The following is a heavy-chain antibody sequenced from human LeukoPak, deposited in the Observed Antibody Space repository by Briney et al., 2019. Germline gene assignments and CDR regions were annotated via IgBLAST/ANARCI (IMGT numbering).Heavy chain of an antibody. V-gene: IGHV4-34*01. J-gene: IGHJ4*02. CDR2: INHSGST. D-gene: IGHD1-7*01. CDR3: ARGLGVTGTTGSFDY. Sequence: SETLSLTCTVSGGSISSYYWSWIRQPPGKGLEWIGEINHSGSTNYNPSLKSRVTISVDTSKNQFSLKLSSVTAADTAVYYCARGLGVTGTTGSFDYWGQGTLVTVSS. CDR1: GGSISSYY.